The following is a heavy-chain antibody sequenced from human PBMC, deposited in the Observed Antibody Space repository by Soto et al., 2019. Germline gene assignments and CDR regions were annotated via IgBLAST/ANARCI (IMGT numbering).Heavy chain of an antibody. CDR3: ARQTELGRIDY. D-gene: IGHD1-1*01. V-gene: IGHV4-34*01. Sequence: SETLSLTCAVYGGSFSGYYWSWIRQPPGKGLEWIGEINHSGSTNYNPSLKSRVTISVDTSKNQFSLKLSSVTAADTAVYYCARQTELGRIDYWGQGTLVTVSS. J-gene: IGHJ4*02. CDR2: INHSGST. CDR1: GGSFSGYY.